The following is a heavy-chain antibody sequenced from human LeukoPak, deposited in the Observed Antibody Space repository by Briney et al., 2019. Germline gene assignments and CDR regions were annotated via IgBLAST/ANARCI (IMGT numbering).Heavy chain of an antibody. Sequence: GGSLRLSCAASGFTFDDYAMRWVRQAPGKGLEWVSGISWNSGSTGYADSVKGRFTISRDNAKNSLYLQMNSLRAEDTALYYCARASASGWSAGYFDYWGQGTLVTVSS. CDR3: ARASASGWSAGYFDY. V-gene: IGHV3-20*04. CDR1: GFTFDDYA. CDR2: ISWNSGST. D-gene: IGHD6-19*01. J-gene: IGHJ4*02.